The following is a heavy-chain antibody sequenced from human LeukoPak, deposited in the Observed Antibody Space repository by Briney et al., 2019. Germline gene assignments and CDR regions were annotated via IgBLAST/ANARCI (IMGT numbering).Heavy chain of an antibody. CDR3: ARDAPMTTVTTYGLVYYYYYMDV. Sequence: GGSLRLSCAASGFTFSSYEMNWVRQAPGKGLEWVSYISSSSSTIYYADSVKGRFTISRDNAKNSLYLQMNSLRAEDTAVYYCARDAPMTTVTTYGLVYYYYYMDVWGKGTTVTVSS. V-gene: IGHV3-48*01. CDR1: GFTFSSYE. CDR2: ISSSSSTI. D-gene: IGHD4-17*01. J-gene: IGHJ6*03.